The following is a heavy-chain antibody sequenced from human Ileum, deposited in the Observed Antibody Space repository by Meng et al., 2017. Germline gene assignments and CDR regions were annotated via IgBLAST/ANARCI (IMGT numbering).Heavy chain of an antibody. CDR2: MYEGVTP. Sequence: QVQLQESGPGLVQPSRNPALTLSVSGGSLTSGGYYWTWLRQHPGKGLEYLGYMYEGVTPYYSPSLKSQVNIAKGGTNNQFSLTLRSVTAADTAVYYCARENGDYGNWLDPWGQGTLVTVSS. V-gene: IGHV4-31*01. D-gene: IGHD4-17*01. J-gene: IGHJ5*02. CDR3: ARENGDYGNWLDP. CDR1: GGSLTSGGYY.